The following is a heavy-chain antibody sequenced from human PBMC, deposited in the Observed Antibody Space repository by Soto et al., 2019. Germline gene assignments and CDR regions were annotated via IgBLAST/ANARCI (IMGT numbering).Heavy chain of an antibody. J-gene: IGHJ6*02. Sequence: EVQLVESGGGLVQPGGSVRLSCAASKFTITSYWMHWVRQAPGKGLVWVSRINRDGSSISYADAVKGRFTISRDNARNTLYLQMNSLRVADTAGYYCAREVSPGYGLRGMDVWGQGTTVTVFS. CDR3: AREVSPGYGLRGMDV. D-gene: IGHD3-9*01. CDR1: KFTITSYW. V-gene: IGHV3-74*01. CDR2: INRDGSSI.